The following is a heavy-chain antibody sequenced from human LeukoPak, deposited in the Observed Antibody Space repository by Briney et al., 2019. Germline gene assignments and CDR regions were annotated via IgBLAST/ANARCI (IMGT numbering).Heavy chain of an antibody. D-gene: IGHD3-22*01. CDR2: IYYTGNT. V-gene: IGHV4-59*01. Sequence: SETLSLTCTVSGGSINSYYWSWIRQPPGKGLEWIGYIYYTGNTNYNPSLKSRVTISVDTSKNQFSLKLSSVTAADTAVYYCAREGPSYYYDSSGYSSQSAFDIWGQGTMVTVSS. J-gene: IGHJ3*02. CDR1: GGSINSYY. CDR3: AREGPSYYYDSSGYSSQSAFDI.